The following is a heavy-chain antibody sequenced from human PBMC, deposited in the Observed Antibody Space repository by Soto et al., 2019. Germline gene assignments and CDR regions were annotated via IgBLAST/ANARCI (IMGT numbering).Heavy chain of an antibody. CDR3: AKDLSRGGAFDY. Sequence: GGSLRLSCAASGFTFSSYGMHWVRQAPGKGLEWVAVISYDGSNKYYADSVKGRFTISRDNSKNTLYLQMNSLRAEDTAVYYCAKDLSRGGAFDYWGQGTLVTVSS. V-gene: IGHV3-30*18. CDR2: ISYDGSNK. D-gene: IGHD1-26*01. J-gene: IGHJ4*02. CDR1: GFTFSSYG.